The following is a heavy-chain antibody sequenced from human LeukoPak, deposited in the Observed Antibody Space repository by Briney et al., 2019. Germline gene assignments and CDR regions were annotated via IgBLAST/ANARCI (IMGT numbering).Heavy chain of an antibody. D-gene: IGHD3-10*01. CDR3: ARGGYGSGAGYYYYGTDV. J-gene: IGHJ6*02. CDR2: ISAYNGNT. V-gene: IGHV1-18*01. CDR1: GYTFTSYG. Sequence: GASVKVSCKASGYTFTSYGISWVRQAPGQGLQWMGWISAYNGNTNYAQKLQGRVTMTTDTSTSTAYMELRSLRSDDTAVYYCARGGYGSGAGYYYYGTDVWGQGTTVTVSS.